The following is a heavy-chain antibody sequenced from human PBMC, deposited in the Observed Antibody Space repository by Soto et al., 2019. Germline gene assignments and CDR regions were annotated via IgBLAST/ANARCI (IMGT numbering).Heavy chain of an antibody. CDR3: TRGLTASRRMDV. CDR1: GFTFGDYA. J-gene: IGHJ6*02. CDR2: IRSKGFGGTT. V-gene: IGHV3-49*03. Sequence: GGSLRLSCTASGFTFGDYAMSWFRQAPGKGLEWVGFIRSKGFGGTTDYAASVKGRFAISRDDSKSIAYLQMDSLKTEDTAVYYCTRGLTASRRMDVWGQGTTVTVSS. D-gene: IGHD3-9*01.